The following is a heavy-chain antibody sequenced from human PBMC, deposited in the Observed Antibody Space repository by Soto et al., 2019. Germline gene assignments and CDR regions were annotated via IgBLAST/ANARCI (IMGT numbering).Heavy chain of an antibody. CDR1: GVTFRHFV. D-gene: IGHD2-21*01. V-gene: IGHV3-23*01. Sequence: EVQLLESGGGIVQPGGSLRVSCVASGVTFRHFVMSWVSHAPGKGLEWVSAIRGTGGETFYADSVRGRFTISRDNSKNTWYLQMNSLRQENTALYFCAHDLGWGLVRPSHAYWGQGTLVTVSS. J-gene: IGHJ4*02. CDR3: AHDLGWGLVRPSHAY. CDR2: IRGTGGET.